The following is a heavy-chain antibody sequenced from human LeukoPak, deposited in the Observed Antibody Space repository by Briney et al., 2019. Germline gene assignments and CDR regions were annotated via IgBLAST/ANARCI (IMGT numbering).Heavy chain of an antibody. CDR2: ISDTGDET. J-gene: IGHJ4*02. CDR3: AIYQQEPRLGSDY. V-gene: IGHV3-23*01. CDR1: GFSFSSYF. Sequence: PGGSLRLSCAASGFSFSSYFMTWARQPPGKELEWVSAISDTGDETHYADSVRGRFTVSRDNSKNTLSLQVNSLRADDTAVYYCAIYQQEPRLGSDYWGQGTLVTVSS. D-gene: IGHD2-2*01.